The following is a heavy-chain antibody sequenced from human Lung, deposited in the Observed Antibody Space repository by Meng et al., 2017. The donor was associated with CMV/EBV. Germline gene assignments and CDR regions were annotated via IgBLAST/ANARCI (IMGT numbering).Heavy chain of an antibody. CDR1: GNTCTSYD. CDR3: ARGYCSGGSCPVFDP. V-gene: IGHV1-8*01. J-gene: IGHJ5*02. D-gene: IGHD2-15*01. Sequence: AEVKKPGASVKVSWKASGNTCTSYDINWVRQATGQGLEWMGWMNPNSGNTGYAQKFQGRVTMTRNTSISTAYMELSSLRSEDTAVYYCARGYCSGGSCPVFDPWGQGTLVTVSS. CDR2: MNPNSGNT.